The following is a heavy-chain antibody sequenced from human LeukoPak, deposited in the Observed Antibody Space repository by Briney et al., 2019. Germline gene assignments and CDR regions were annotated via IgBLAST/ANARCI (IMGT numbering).Heavy chain of an antibody. CDR1: GFTVSSNY. V-gene: IGHV3-66*01. CDR2: IYSGGST. Sequence: PGGFLRLSCAASGFTVSSNYMSWVRQAPGKGLEWVSVIYSGGSTYYADSVKGRFTISRDNSKNTLYLQMNSLRAEDTAVYYCASEYYYDSSGFSASWGQRTLVTVSS. D-gene: IGHD3-22*01. CDR3: ASEYYYDSSGFSAS. J-gene: IGHJ5*02.